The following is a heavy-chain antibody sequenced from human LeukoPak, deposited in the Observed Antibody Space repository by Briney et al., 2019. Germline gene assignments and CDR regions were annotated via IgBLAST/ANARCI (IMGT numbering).Heavy chain of an antibody. CDR2: IYYSGST. CDR3: ARDRGYCSGGSCPHDAFDI. CDR1: GGSTSSSSYY. V-gene: IGHV4-39*07. D-gene: IGHD2-15*01. J-gene: IGHJ3*02. Sequence: SETLSLTCTVSGGSTSSSSYYWGWIRQPPGKGLEWIGGIYYSGSTYYNPSLKSRVTISVDTSKNQFSLKLSSVTAADTAVYYCARDRGYCSGGSCPHDAFDIWGQGTMVTVSS.